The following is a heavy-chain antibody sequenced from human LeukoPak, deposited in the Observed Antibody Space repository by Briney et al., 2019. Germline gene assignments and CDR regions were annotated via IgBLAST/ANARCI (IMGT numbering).Heavy chain of an antibody. CDR2: ISDSADNR. V-gene: IGHV3-23*01. D-gene: IGHD6-6*01. J-gene: IGHJ1*01. CDR3: ATFLAVIAARDSLYFQH. Sequence: GGSLRLSCTTSRFTFSTFAMNWVRQAPGKGLEWVSTISDSADNRYYADSVKGRFTISRDNSKNTLHLQMNSLRAEDTAVYYCATFLAVIAARDSLYFQHWSQGTLVSVSS. CDR1: RFTFSTFA.